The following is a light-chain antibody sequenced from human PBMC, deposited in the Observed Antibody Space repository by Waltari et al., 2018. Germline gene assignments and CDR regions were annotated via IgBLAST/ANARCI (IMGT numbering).Light chain of an antibody. CDR2: NSD. Sequence: QSVLTQPPSVSGTPGQRVTISCSGSSSNIGSSFVYWYQQVPGTAPNLLLYNSDRRPSGVPARFSGSKSGTSASLAISGLRSEDEGDYYCAAWDDSLSGSYVFGTGTRVTVL. CDR1: SSNIGSSF. V-gene: IGLV1-47*02. J-gene: IGLJ1*01. CDR3: AAWDDSLSGSYV.